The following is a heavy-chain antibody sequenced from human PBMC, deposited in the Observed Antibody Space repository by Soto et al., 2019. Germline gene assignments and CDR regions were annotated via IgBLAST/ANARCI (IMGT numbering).Heavy chain of an antibody. Sequence: SETLSLTCTVSGGSISSNYWSWIRQPPGKGLEWIGYIYYSGSTHYNPSLKSRVTISVDTSKNQFSLKLRSVTAADTAVYCCARDTGRTVHDYWGQGTLVTVSS. J-gene: IGHJ4*02. CDR3: ARDTGRTVHDY. D-gene: IGHD3-10*01. CDR2: IYYSGST. CDR1: GGSISSNY. V-gene: IGHV4-59*01.